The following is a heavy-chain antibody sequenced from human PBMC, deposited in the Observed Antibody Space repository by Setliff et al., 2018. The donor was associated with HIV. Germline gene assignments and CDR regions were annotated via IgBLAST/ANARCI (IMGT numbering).Heavy chain of an antibody. CDR1: GGTFSSYT. CDR2: IIPILGIA. V-gene: IGHV1-69*04. CDR3: ARERGYFRITMIVVAAFDI. D-gene: IGHD3-22*01. Sequence: ASVKVSCKASGGTFSSYTISWVRQAPGQGLEWMERIIPILGIANYAQKFQGRVTITADKSTSTAYMELSSLRSEDTAVYYCARERGYFRITMIVVAAFDIWGQGTMVTVSS. J-gene: IGHJ3*02.